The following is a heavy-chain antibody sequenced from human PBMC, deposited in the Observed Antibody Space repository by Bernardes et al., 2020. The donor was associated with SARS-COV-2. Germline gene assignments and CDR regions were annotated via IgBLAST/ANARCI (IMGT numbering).Heavy chain of an antibody. D-gene: IGHD3-10*01. CDR2: ISTSGTYI. J-gene: IGHJ4*02. V-gene: IGHV3-21*04. Sequence: GGSLILSCTASGFTFTSYSIHWVRQAPGKGLEWVASISTSGTYIYYIDSVKGRFTISRDKAKNTLYLQMDSLRAEDTAVYYCASQARYYGSGTPDYWGQGTLVTVSS. CDR3: ASQARYYGSGTPDY. CDR1: GFTFTSYS.